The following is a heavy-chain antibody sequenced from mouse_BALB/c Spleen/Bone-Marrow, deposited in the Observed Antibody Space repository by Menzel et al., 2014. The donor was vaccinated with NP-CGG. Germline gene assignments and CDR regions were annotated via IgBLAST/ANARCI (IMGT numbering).Heavy chain of an antibody. D-gene: IGHD2-4*01. Sequence: EVQLVESGGDLVKPGGSLKLSCAASGFTFSSYGMSWVRPTPDKRLEWVATISSGGSYTYYPDSVKGRFTISRDNAKNTLYLQMSSLKSEDTAMYYCARPYDFGAWFAYWGQGTLVTVSA. V-gene: IGHV5-6*01. J-gene: IGHJ3*01. CDR3: ARPYDFGAWFAY. CDR2: ISSGGSYT. CDR1: GFTFSSYG.